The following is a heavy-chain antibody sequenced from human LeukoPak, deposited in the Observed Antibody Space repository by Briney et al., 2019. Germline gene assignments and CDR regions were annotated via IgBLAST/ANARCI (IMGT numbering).Heavy chain of an antibody. CDR2: INHSGST. J-gene: IGHJ4*02. D-gene: IGHD6-13*01. V-gene: IGHV4-39*07. CDR1: GGSISSGSYY. CDR3: ARGKRYSSSWYVGKHFDY. Sequence: SETLSLTCTVSGGSISSGSYYWSWIRQPPGKGLEWIGEINHSGSTNYNPSLKSRVTISVDTSKNQFSLKLSSVTAADTAVYYCARGKRYSSSWYVGKHFDYWGQGTLVTVSS.